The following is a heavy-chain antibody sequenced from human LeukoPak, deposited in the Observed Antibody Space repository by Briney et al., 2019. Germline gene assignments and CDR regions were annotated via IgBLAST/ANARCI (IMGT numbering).Heavy chain of an antibody. J-gene: IGHJ5*02. Sequence: SETLSLTCAVYGGSFSGYYWSWIRQPPGKGLEWIGEINHSGSTNYNPSLKSRLTISVDTSKNQFSLKLSSVTAADTAVYYCARDGSYYDILTGYSTWGQGTLVTVSS. CDR1: GGSFSGYY. CDR3: ARDGSYYDILTGYST. V-gene: IGHV4-34*01. CDR2: INHSGST. D-gene: IGHD3-9*01.